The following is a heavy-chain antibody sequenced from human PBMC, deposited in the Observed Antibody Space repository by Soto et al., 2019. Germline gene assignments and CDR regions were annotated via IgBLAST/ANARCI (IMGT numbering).Heavy chain of an antibody. Sequence: QITLKESGPTLVKPTQTLTLTCTFSGFSLTTRGVGVGWIRQPPGKALEWLALLYWDDDEGYSPSLTSRLTITQATAKNQVVLTMTTMDPVDTATYYCAHRPRGFSYYFDYWGQGTLVTVSS. CDR3: AHRPRGFSYYFDY. D-gene: IGHD3-10*01. V-gene: IGHV2-5*02. J-gene: IGHJ4*02. CDR2: LYWDDDE. CDR1: GFSLTTRGVG.